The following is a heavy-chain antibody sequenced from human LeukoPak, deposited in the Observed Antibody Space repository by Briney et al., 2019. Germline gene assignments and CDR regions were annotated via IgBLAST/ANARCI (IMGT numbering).Heavy chain of an antibody. CDR3: AKDSFSGSYFDY. V-gene: IGHV3-23*01. CDR1: GFTFSSYA. D-gene: IGHD3-10*01. J-gene: IGHJ4*02. CDR2: ISGSGGST. Sequence: PGGSLRLSCAASGFTFSSYAMSWIRQAPGKGLEWVSAISGSGGSTYYADSVKGRFTISRDNSKNTLYLQMNSLRAEDTAVYYCAKDSFSGSYFDYWGQGTLVTVSS.